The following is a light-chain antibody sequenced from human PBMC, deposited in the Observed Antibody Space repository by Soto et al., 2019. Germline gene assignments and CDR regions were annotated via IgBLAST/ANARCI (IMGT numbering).Light chain of an antibody. V-gene: IGKV1-9*01. CDR3: QQLNSFPLT. Sequence: DIQLTQSPSFLSASVGDRVTITCRASQDISSFLAWYQQRPGKAPKLLIYAASTLQYGVPSRFRGSGSATEFTLTISSLQPEDFASYYCQQLNSFPLTFGQGTKLEIK. J-gene: IGKJ2*01. CDR1: QDISSF. CDR2: AAS.